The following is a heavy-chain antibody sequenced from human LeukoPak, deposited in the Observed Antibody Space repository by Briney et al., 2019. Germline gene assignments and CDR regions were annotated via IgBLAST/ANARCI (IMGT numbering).Heavy chain of an antibody. Sequence: ASVKVSCKASGYTFTNNYLHWVRQAPGQGLEWMGMIYPRDGSTSYAQNFQGRVTVTRDTSTTTVHMELRGLRSEDSAVYYCARDQEGFDYWGQGTVVTVSS. CDR3: ARDQEGFDY. V-gene: IGHV1-46*01. CDR1: GYTFTNNY. CDR2: IYPRDGST. J-gene: IGHJ4*02.